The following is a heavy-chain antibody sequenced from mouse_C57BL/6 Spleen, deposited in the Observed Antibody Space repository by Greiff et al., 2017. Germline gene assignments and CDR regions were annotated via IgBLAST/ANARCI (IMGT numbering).Heavy chain of an antibody. CDR3: VRQGYGYEGYYAMDY. CDR1: GFSFNTYA. D-gene: IGHD2-2*01. CDR2: IRSKSNNYAT. Sequence: DVHLVESGGGLVQPKGSLKLSCAASGFSFNTYAMNWVRQAPGKGLEWVARIRSKSNNYATYYADSVKDRFTISRDDSESMLYLQMNNLKTEDTAMYYCVRQGYGYEGYYAMDYWGQGTSVTVSS. J-gene: IGHJ4*01. V-gene: IGHV10-1*01.